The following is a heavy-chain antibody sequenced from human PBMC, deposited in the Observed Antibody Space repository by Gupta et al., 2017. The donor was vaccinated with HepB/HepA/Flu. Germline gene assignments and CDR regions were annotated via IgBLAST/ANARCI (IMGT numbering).Heavy chain of an antibody. J-gene: IGHJ3*02. V-gene: IGHV1-46*01. CDR2: INPSGGST. CDR3: ARVSRMHYDFWSGYYHDAFDI. Sequence: QVQLVQSGAEVKKPGASVKVSCKASGYTFTSYYMHWVRQAPGQGLEWMGIINPSGGSTSYAQKFQGRVTMTRDTSTSTVYMELSSLRSEDTAVYYCARVSRMHYDFWSGYYHDAFDIWGQGTMVTVSS. CDR1: GYTFTSYY. D-gene: IGHD3-3*01.